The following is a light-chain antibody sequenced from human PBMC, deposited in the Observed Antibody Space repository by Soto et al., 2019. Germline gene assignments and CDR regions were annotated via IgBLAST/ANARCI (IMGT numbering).Light chain of an antibody. J-gene: IGLJ1*01. V-gene: IGLV2-14*01. CDR1: SSDVGAFNY. Sequence: QSVLTQPASVSGSPGQSIIISCTGTSSDVGAFNYVSWYQQHPGEAPKLLIFEVSNRPSGVSNRFSGSKSGITASLTISGLQAEDEAHYYCCSYAGRYTPLYVFGNGTKVTVL. CDR3: CSYAGRYTPLYV. CDR2: EVS.